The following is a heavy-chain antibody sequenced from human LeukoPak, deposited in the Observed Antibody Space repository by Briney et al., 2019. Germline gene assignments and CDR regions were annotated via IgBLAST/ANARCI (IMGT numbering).Heavy chain of an antibody. V-gene: IGHV3-30*02. CDR2: IRYDGSNK. D-gene: IGHD1-14*01. CDR1: GFTFSSYG. Sequence: GGSLRLSCAASGFTFSSYGMHWVRQAPGKGLEWVAFIRYDGSNKYYADSVKGRFTISRDNSKNTLYLQMNSLRAEDTAVYYCAKDTGIRGVDYWGRGTLVTVSS. J-gene: IGHJ4*02. CDR3: AKDTGIRGVDY.